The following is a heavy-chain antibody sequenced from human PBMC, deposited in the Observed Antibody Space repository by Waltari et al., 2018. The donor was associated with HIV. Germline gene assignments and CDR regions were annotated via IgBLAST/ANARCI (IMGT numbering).Heavy chain of an antibody. D-gene: IGHD4-17*01. J-gene: IGHJ5*02. CDR2: IYYSGST. V-gene: IGHV4-30-4*01. CDR1: GGPISSGAYY. CDR3: ARSPYGDWTTWFDP. Sequence: QVQLQESGPGLVKPSQTLSLTCPVSGGPISSGAYYWSWFRQPPGKGLEWIGYIYYSGSTYYNPSLKSRVTISVDTSKNQFSLKLRYVTVADTAVYHCARSPYGDWTTWFDPWGQGALVTVSS.